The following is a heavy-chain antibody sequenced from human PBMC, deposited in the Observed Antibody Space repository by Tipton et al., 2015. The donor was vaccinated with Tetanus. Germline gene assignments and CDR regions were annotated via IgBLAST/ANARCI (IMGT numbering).Heavy chain of an antibody. CDR2: IYYSGST. D-gene: IGHD6-6*01. Sequence: TLSLTCTVSGGSISSYYWSWIRQPPGKGLEWIGYIYYSGSTNYNPSLKSRVTISVDTSKNQFSLKLSSVTAADTAVYYCARDQGGGRVVRLNWLDPWGQGTLVTVPS. V-gene: IGHV4-59*01. J-gene: IGHJ5*02. CDR1: GGSISSYY. CDR3: ARDQGGGRVVRLNWLDP.